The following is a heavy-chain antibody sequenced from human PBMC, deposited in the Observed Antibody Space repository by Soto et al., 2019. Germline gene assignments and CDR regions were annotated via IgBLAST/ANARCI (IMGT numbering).Heavy chain of an antibody. Sequence: SETLSLTCTVSGDSVRNYFWSWIRQPPGKGLEWVGYIYYTGTTSYNPSLKSRVTISLDSSESQFSLKLSSVTAADTAVYYCAGHKGGYSSSLDYWGQGTQVTVTS. D-gene: IGHD6-13*01. CDR2: IYYTGTT. J-gene: IGHJ4*02. CDR1: GDSVRNYF. CDR3: AGHKGGYSSSLDY. V-gene: IGHV4-59*08.